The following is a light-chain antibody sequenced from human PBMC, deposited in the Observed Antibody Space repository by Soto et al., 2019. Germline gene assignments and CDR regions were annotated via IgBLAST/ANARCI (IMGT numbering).Light chain of an antibody. J-gene: IGLJ1*01. CDR2: GNS. Sequence: QSVLTQPPSVSGAPGQRVTISCTGSSSNIGAGYEVHWYQQLPGTAPKLLIYGNSNRPSGVPDRFSGSKSGTSASLAITGLLAEDEADSYCQSYDSRMSGYVFGTGTKLTVL. CDR3: QSYDSRMSGYV. CDR1: SSNIGAGYE. V-gene: IGLV1-40*01.